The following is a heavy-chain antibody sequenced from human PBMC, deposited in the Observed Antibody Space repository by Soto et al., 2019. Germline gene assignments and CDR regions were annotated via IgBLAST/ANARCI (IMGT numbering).Heavy chain of an antibody. CDR1: GYTFTSYG. V-gene: IGHV1-18*01. D-gene: IGHD3-9*01. CDR2: ISAYNGNT. CDR3: AGEGDYDILTGSYITHYYYGMDV. J-gene: IGHJ6*02. Sequence: QVQLVQSGAEVKKPGASVKVSCKASGYTFTSYGISWVRQAPGQGLEWMGWISAYNGNTNYAQKLQGRVTMTTDTSTSTAYMELRSLRSADTAVYYCAGEGDYDILTGSYITHYYYGMDVWGQGTTVTVSS.